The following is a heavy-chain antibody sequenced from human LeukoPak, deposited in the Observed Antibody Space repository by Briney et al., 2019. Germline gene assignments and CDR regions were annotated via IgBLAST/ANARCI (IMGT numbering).Heavy chain of an antibody. J-gene: IGHJ4*02. CDR2: INHSGST. Sequence: SETLSLTCAVSGGSISSSNWWSWVRQPPGKGLEWNGEINHSGSTNYNPSLKSRVAISVDTSKNQFSLKLSSVTAADTAVYYCATRGADFWSGYYQDYWGQGTLVTVSS. CDR3: ATRGADFWSGYYQDY. V-gene: IGHV4-4*02. CDR1: GGSISSSNW. D-gene: IGHD3-3*01.